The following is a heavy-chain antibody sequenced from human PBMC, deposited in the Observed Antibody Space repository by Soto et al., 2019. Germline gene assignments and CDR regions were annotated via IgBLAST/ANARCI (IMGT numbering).Heavy chain of an antibody. D-gene: IGHD2-2*01. Sequence: SVKVSCKASGGTFSSYAISWVRQAPGQGLEWMGGIIPIFGTANYAQKFPGRVTITADKSTSTAYMELSSLRSEDTAVYYCARQTGCSSTSCDRRLFDPSSQGTLVTVSS. V-gene: IGHV1-69*06. CDR3: ARQTGCSSTSCDRRLFDP. J-gene: IGHJ5*02. CDR2: IIPIFGTA. CDR1: GGTFSSYA.